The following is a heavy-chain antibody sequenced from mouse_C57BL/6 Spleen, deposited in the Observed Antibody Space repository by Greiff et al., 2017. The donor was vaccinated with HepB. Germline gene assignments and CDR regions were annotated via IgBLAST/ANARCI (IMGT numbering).Heavy chain of an antibody. D-gene: IGHD1-1*01. CDR2: IYPGSGNT. J-gene: IGHJ3*01. V-gene: IGHV1-76*01. CDR3: ARPLYGSSTGGFAY. CDR1: GYTFTDYY. Sequence: QVQLQQSGAELVRPGASVKLSCKASGYTFTDYYINWVKQRPGQGLEWIARIYPGSGNTYYNEKFKGKATLTAEKSSSTAYMQLSSLTSEDSAVYVCARPLYGSSTGGFAYWGQGTLVTVSA.